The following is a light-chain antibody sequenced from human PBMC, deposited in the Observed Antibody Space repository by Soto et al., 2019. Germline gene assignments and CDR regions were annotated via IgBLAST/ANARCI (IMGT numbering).Light chain of an antibody. Sequence: DIVLTQSPGTLSLSPGERATISCRASQSVSSSYLAWYQKKPGEATSLLIYGASSRATGIPSRFSSRGSGKDSPLTISRLQAEDLAVYYCQQYSSSPWTFGHGTKVEIK. CDR3: QQYSSSPWT. V-gene: IGKV3-20*01. CDR2: GAS. J-gene: IGKJ1*01. CDR1: QSVSSSY.